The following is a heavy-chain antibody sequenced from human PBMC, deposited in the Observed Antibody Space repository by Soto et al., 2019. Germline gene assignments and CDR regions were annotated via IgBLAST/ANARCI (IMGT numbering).Heavy chain of an antibody. CDR3: AKITLVVVADDAFDI. V-gene: IGHV3-30*18. D-gene: IGHD2-15*01. J-gene: IGHJ3*02. Sequence: PGGSLRLSCAASGFTFSSYGMHWVCQAPGKGQERVAVISYDGSNKYYADSVMGRFTISRDDSKNTLYLQMNSLRAEETAVYYCAKITLVVVADDAFDIWGQGTMATVSS. CDR1: GFTFSSYG. CDR2: ISYDGSNK.